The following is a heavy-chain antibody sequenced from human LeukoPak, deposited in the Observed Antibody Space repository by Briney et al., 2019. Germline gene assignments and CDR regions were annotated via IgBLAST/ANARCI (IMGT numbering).Heavy chain of an antibody. CDR1: GGSISSSSYY. CDR2: IYYSGST. D-gene: IGHD3-3*01. J-gene: IGHJ3*02. Sequence: PSETLSLTCTVSGGSISSSSYYWGWIRQPPGKGLEWIGSIYYSGSTYYNPSLKSRVTISVDTSKNQFSLKLSSVTAADTAVYYCARHNRGVIFEVAYDAFDIWGQGTMVTVSS. V-gene: IGHV4-39*01. CDR3: ARHNRGVIFEVAYDAFDI.